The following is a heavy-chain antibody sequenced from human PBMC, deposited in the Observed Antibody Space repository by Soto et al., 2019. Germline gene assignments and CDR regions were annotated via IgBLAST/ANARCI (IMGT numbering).Heavy chain of an antibody. CDR2: IYYSGRT. V-gene: IGHV4-59*01. J-gene: IGHJ5*02. D-gene: IGHD3-10*01. CDR3: ASNLWFGELGGWFDP. CDR1: GGSISSNY. Sequence: SETLSLTCTVFGGSISSNYWSWIRQPPGKGLEWIGYIYYSGRTNYNPSLKSRVTISVDTSKNQVSLNLSSVTAADTAVYYCASNLWFGELGGWFDPWGQGTPVTV.